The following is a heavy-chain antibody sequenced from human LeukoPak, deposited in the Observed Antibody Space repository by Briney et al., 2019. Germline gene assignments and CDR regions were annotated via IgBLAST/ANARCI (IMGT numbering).Heavy chain of an antibody. CDR3: AKDLGYSGTYPIDY. CDR1: GFTFRIYW. Sequence: PGGPLRLSCAASGFTFRIYWMHGVPQAPGKGLVWVSRIYSDGSGTSYAESVKGRFTISRDNAKNTMFPQMNSLRAEDTAVYYCAKDLGYSGTYPIDYWGQGTLVTVSS. CDR2: IYSDGSGT. V-gene: IGHV3-74*01. J-gene: IGHJ4*02. D-gene: IGHD1-26*01.